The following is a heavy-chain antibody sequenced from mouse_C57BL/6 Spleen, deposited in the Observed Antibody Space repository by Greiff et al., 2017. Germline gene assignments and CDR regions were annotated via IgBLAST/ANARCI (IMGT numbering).Heavy chain of an antibody. CDR3: ARSGVLWYFDV. D-gene: IGHD2-14*01. CDR2: IYPGDGDT. CDR1: GYAFSSSW. Sequence: QVQLQQSGPELVKPGASVKISCKASGYAFSSSWMNWVKQRPGKGLEWIGRIYPGDGDTNYNGKFKGKATLTADKSSSTAYMQLSSLTSEDSAVYFCARSGVLWYFDVWGTGTTVTVSS. V-gene: IGHV1-82*01. J-gene: IGHJ1*03.